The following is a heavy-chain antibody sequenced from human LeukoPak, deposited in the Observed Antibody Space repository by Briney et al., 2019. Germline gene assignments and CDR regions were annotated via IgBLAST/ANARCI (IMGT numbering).Heavy chain of an antibody. J-gene: IGHJ4*02. D-gene: IGHD2-15*01. Sequence: SETLSLTCAVYGGSFSDYYWSWIRQPPGKGLEWIGEINHSGSTNYNPSLKSRVTISVDTSKNQFSLKLSSVTAADTAVYYCVRGLCCSGGSCRFDYWGQGTLVTVSS. CDR1: GGSFSDYY. CDR3: VRGLCCSGGSCRFDY. V-gene: IGHV4-34*01. CDR2: INHSGST.